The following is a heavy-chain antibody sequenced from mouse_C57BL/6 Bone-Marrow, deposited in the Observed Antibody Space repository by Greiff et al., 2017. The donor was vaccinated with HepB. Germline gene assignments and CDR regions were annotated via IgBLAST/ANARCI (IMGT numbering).Heavy chain of an antibody. D-gene: IGHD1-1*01. CDR1: GYTFTSYT. V-gene: IGHV1-4*01. CDR2: INPSSGYT. CDR3: ARHGIRYYYGSSNWYFDV. Sequence: QVQLQQSGAELARPGASVKMSCKASGYTFTSYTMHWVKQRPGQGLEWIGYINPSSGYTKYNQKFKDKATLTADKSSSTAYMQLSSLTSEDSAVYYCARHGIRYYYGSSNWYFDVWGTGTTVTVSS. J-gene: IGHJ1*03.